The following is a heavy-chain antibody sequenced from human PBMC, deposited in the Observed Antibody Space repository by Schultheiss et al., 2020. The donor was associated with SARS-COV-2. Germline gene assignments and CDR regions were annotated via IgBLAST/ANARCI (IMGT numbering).Heavy chain of an antibody. CDR1: GFTVSSNY. CDR3: AKGVYYYGSGRGDAFDI. D-gene: IGHD3-10*01. CDR2: ISGSGGST. Sequence: GGSLRLSCAASGFTVSSNYMSWVRQAPGKGLEWVSAISGSGGSTYYADSVKGRFTISRDNSKNTLYLQTSSLRAEDTAVYYCAKGVYYYGSGRGDAFDIWGQGTMVTVSS. J-gene: IGHJ3*02. V-gene: IGHV3-23*01.